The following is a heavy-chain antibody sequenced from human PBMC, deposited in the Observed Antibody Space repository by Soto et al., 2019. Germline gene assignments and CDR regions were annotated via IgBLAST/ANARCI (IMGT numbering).Heavy chain of an antibody. D-gene: IGHD3-9*01. CDR2: IYSGGST. V-gene: IGHV3-66*01. J-gene: IGHJ6*03. CDR1: GFTVSSNY. CDR3: ARDYYDILTGYYNPYYYYYMDV. Sequence: PGGSLRLSCXASGFTVSSNYMSWVRQAPGKGLEWVSVIYSGGSTYYADSVKGRFTISRDNSKNTLYLQMNSLRAEDTAVYYCARDYYDILTGYYNPYYYYYMDVWGKGTTVTVSS.